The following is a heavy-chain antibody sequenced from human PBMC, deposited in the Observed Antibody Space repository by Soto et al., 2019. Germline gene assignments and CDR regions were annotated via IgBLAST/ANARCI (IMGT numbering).Heavy chain of an antibody. V-gene: IGHV1-18*01. Sequence: QVQLVQSGPEVKKPGASVKVSCKASGYTFTSYGISWVRQAPGQGLEWMGWISGFNGDTEYAQNLQGRVTMTTDTXTXTAYMELRSLRSDDTAVYYCARDLYITIGRSVITYHYYGMDVWGQGTTVSVSS. CDR2: ISGFNGDT. J-gene: IGHJ6*02. CDR3: ARDLYITIGRSVITYHYYGMDV. CDR1: GYTFTSYG. D-gene: IGHD3-10*01.